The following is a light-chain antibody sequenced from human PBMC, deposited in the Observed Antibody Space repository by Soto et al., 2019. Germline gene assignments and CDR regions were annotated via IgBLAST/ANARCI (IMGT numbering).Light chain of an antibody. V-gene: IGKV3-15*01. J-gene: IGKJ1*01. Sequence: EIVMTQSPATLSVSPGERATLSCRASQSVSSNLAWYHQKPGQAPRLLIYGAFTRATGIPARFSGTGSGTEFTLTISSLQSEDFALYYCQQYNDWPLTFGQGTKVDI. CDR3: QQYNDWPLT. CDR2: GAF. CDR1: QSVSSN.